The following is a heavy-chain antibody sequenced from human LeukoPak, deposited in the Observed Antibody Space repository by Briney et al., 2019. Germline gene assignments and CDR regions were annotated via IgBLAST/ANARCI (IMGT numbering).Heavy chain of an antibody. CDR1: GYDFTNYW. CDR3: SRHYRVVGPEGFDI. V-gene: IGHV5-51*01. Sequence: GESLKISCKGSGYDFTNYWIGWVRQMPGKGLEWMGIIYPGDSDTRYSPSFQGQVTISVDKSIHTAYLQWISLKASDTAMYYCSRHYRVVGPEGFDIWGQGTMVTVSS. D-gene: IGHD2-21*01. J-gene: IGHJ3*02. CDR2: IYPGDSDT.